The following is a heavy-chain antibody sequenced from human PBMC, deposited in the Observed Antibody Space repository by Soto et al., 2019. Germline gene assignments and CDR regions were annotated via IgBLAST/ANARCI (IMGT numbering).Heavy chain of an antibody. J-gene: IGHJ6*02. CDR3: ARQPFYNYYDSSGYYHYYYYGMDV. Sequence: GPTLVNPTETLTLTCTVSGFSLSNARMGVSWIRQPPGKALEWLAHIFSNDEKSYSTSLKSRLTISKDTSKSQVVLTMTNMDPVDTATYYCARQPFYNYYDSSGYYHYYYYGMDVWGQGTTVTVSS. CDR2: IFSNDEK. D-gene: IGHD3-22*01. V-gene: IGHV2-26*01. CDR1: GFSLSNARMG.